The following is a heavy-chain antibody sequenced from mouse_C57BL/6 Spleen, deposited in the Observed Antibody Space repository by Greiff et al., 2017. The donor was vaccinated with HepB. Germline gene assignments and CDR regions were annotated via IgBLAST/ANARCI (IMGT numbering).Heavy chain of an antibody. CDR2: ISSGSSTI. J-gene: IGHJ3*01. CDR1: GFTFSDYG. D-gene: IGHD2-5*01. CDR3: ARRYSNYVAWFAY. Sequence: EVNVVESGGGLVKPGGSLKLSCAASGFTFSDYGMHWVRQAPEKGLEWVAYISSGSSTIYYADTVKGRFTISRDNAKNTLFLQMTSLRSEDTAMYYCARRYSNYVAWFAYWGQGTLVTVSA. V-gene: IGHV5-17*01.